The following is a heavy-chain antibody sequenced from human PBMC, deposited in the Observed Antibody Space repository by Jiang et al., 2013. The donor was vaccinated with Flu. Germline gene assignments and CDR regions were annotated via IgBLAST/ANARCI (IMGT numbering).Heavy chain of an antibody. V-gene: IGHV3-30*01. Sequence: VQLVESGGGVVQPGRSLRLSCAASGFTFSSYAMHWVRQAPGKGLEWVAVISYGGSNKYYADSVKGRFTISRDNSKNTLYLQMNSLRAEDTAVYYCARDAGGNPTDAFDIWGQGTMVTVSS. CDR3: ARDAGGNPTDAFDI. D-gene: IGHD4-23*01. J-gene: IGHJ3*02. CDR2: ISYGGSNK. CDR1: GFTFSSYA.